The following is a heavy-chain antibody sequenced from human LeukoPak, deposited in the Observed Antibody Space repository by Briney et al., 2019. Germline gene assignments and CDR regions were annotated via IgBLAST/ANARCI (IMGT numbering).Heavy chain of an antibody. CDR1: GFTFSTYS. CDR3: ARVAEIQLWLRSAFDY. V-gene: IGHV3-48*02. J-gene: IGHJ4*02. D-gene: IGHD5-18*01. CDR2: ISTGSSTI. Sequence: GGSLRLSCAPSGFTFSTYSMNCVRQAPGKGLEWVSFISTGSSTIYYADSVKGRFTISRGNAKNSLYLQINSLRDEDTAVYYCARVAEIQLWLRSAFDYWGQGTLVTVSS.